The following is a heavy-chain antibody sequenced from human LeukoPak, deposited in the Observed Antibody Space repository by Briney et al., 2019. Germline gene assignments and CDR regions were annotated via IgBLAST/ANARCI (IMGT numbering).Heavy chain of an antibody. J-gene: IGHJ4*02. CDR2: ISGGGTTT. CDR1: GFSFINFV. D-gene: IGHD1-26*01. V-gene: IGHV3-23*01. CDR3: ARYFLSGTYYHFQH. Sequence: GGSLSLSCVGSGFSFINFVMSWVRQVPGKGLEWVSSISGGGTTTFYADSVRGRFTISRDNSKNTLFLQMNSLRAEDSAVYYCARYFLSGTYYHFQHWGQGTLVAVSS.